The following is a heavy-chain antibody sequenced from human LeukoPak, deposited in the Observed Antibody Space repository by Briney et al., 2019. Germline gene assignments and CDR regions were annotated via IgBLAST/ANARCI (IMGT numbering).Heavy chain of an antibody. CDR2: ISGSGHDI. V-gene: IGHV3-11*04. CDR1: GFTFSDSY. D-gene: IGHD7-27*01. J-gene: IGHJ4*02. Sequence: GGSLRLSCAASGFTFSDSYMTWVRQAPGKGVEWVAYISGSGHDINYSDSVKGRFTISRDNAKNSLYLQMSSLRVEDTAVYYCARDLNWETYWGQGTLVSVSS. CDR3: ARDLNWETY.